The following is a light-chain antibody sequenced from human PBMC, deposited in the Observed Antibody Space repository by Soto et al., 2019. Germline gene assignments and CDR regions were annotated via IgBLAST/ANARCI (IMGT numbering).Light chain of an antibody. CDR1: QSVSSN. Sequence: VMTQSPATLSVSPGERATLSCRASQSVSSNLVWYQQKPGQAPRLLIYGASTRATGIPARFSGSGSGTEFTLTISSLQSEDFAVYYCQHYNNWPPYTFGQGTKLEIK. J-gene: IGKJ2*01. CDR3: QHYNNWPPYT. V-gene: IGKV3-15*01. CDR2: GAS.